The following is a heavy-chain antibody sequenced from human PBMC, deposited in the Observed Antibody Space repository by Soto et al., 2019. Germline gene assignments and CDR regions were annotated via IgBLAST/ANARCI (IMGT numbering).Heavy chain of an antibody. D-gene: IGHD5-12*01. J-gene: IGHJ6*02. V-gene: IGHV1-18*01. CDR2: ISPDNGNT. CDR3: ERAIADSGYAGMDV. CDR1: GYTFTIYG. Sequence: ASVKVSCKASGYTFTIYGINWVRQAPGQGLEWMGWISPDNGNTNYAQKLQGRVTMTTDTSTSTAYMELRSLRSDDTAVYYCERAIADSGYAGMDVWGQGTTVTVSS.